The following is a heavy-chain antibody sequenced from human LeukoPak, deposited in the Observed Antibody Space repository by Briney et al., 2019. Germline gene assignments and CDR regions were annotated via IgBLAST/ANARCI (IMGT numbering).Heavy chain of an antibody. Sequence: SETLSLTCTVSGGSISSYYWSWIRRPPGKGLEWIGYIYYSGSTNYNPSLKSRVTISVDTSENQFSLKLSSVTAADTAVYYCARALCSSTSCYYYYGMDVWGKGTTVTVSS. J-gene: IGHJ6*04. CDR1: GGSISSYY. D-gene: IGHD2-2*01. CDR2: IYYSGST. CDR3: ARALCSSTSCYYYYGMDV. V-gene: IGHV4-59*01.